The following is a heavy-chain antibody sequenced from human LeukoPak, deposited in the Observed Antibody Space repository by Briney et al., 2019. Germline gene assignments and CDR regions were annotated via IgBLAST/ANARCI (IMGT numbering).Heavy chain of an antibody. V-gene: IGHV3-48*03. D-gene: IGHD3-10*01. CDR2: ISSSGSTI. CDR3: ARVIRGINNNFDY. CDR1: GFSFSSYE. J-gene: IGHJ4*02. Sequence: SGGSLRLSCAASGFSFSSYEMNWVRQAPGKGLEWVSYISSSGSTIYYADSVKGRFTISRDSAKNSLYLQTNSLRAEDTAVYYCARVIRGINNNFDYWGQGTLVTVSS.